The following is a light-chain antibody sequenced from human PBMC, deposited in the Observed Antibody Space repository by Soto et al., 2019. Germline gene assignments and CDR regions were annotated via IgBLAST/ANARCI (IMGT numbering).Light chain of an antibody. V-gene: IGKV1-5*03. CDR3: KHYNSYSEA. Sequence: DIQMTQSPSTLSGSVGDRVTITCRASQTISSWLAWYQQKPGKAPKLLIYKAYTLQSGVPSRFSGSGSGTEFTLTISSLQPDDFATYYCKHYNSYSEAVGQGTKVDIK. J-gene: IGKJ1*01. CDR1: QTISSW. CDR2: KAY.